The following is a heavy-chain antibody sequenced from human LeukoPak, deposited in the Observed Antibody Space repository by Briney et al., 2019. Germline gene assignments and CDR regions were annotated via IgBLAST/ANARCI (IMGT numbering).Heavy chain of an antibody. V-gene: IGHV1-2*02. CDR2: INPNSGGT. Sequence: ASVKASCKASGYTFTGYYMHWVRQAPGQGLEWMGWINPNSGGTNYAQKFQGRVTMTRDTSISTAYMELSRLRSDDTAVYYCARDPLHSGYDENDYWGQGTLVTVSS. D-gene: IGHD5-12*01. CDR1: GYTFTGYY. J-gene: IGHJ4*02. CDR3: ARDPLHSGYDENDY.